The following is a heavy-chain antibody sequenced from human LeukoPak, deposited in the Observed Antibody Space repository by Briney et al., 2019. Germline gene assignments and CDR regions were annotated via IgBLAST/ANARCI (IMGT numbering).Heavy chain of an antibody. CDR2: IIGSGGSA. CDR3: AKFTGSGHYYDTDY. D-gene: IGHD3-22*01. CDR1: GFTFSNYG. Sequence: GGSLRLSCAASGFTFSNYGMSWVRQAPGKGLEWVSDIIGSGGSAFYADSVKGRFTIFRDNSKNTLNLQMNSLRVEDTALYYCAKFTGSGHYYDTDYWGQGTLVTVSS. J-gene: IGHJ4*02. V-gene: IGHV3-23*01.